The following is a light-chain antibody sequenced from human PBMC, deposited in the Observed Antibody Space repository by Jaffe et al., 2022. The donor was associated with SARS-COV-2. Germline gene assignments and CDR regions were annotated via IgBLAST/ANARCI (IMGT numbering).Light chain of an antibody. CDR3: QTWGTGINVI. J-gene: IGLJ2*01. Sequence: QLVLTQSPSASASLGASVKLTCTLSSGHRTYAIAWHQQQPEKGPRYLMKLNSDGSHSKGDGIPDRFSGSSSGAERYLTISSLQSEDEADYYCQTWGTGINVIFGGGTKLTVL. CDR2: LNSDGSH. V-gene: IGLV4-69*01. CDR1: SGHRTYA.